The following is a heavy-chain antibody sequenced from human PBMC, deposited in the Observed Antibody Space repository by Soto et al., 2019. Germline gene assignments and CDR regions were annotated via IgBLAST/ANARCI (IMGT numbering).Heavy chain of an antibody. V-gene: IGHV1-69*12. CDR1: GGTFSSYT. Sequence: QVQLVQSGAEVKKPGSSVKVSCKASGGTFSSYTFSWVRQAPGQGLEWMGGIIAAFGTTDYAQRFQGRVTITADESTSTVYRELSSLRSEDSAVYYCAIEGVGSTGRWSFDDWGQGTLVTVSS. J-gene: IGHJ4*02. D-gene: IGHD1-26*01. CDR2: IIAAFGTT. CDR3: AIEGVGSTGRWSFDD.